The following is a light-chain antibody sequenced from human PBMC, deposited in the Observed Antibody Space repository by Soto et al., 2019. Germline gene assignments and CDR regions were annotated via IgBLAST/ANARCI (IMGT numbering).Light chain of an antibody. CDR2: DAS. CDR1: QSISNR. Sequence: DIQMTQSPSTLSASVGDRVTITCRASQSISNRLAWYQQKPGKAPKVLIYDASSLKSGVPARFSGSGSGTEFTLAISSLQPDDFATYYCQQYNTYSTFAQGTRLEIK. CDR3: QQYNTYST. V-gene: IGKV1-5*01. J-gene: IGKJ5*01.